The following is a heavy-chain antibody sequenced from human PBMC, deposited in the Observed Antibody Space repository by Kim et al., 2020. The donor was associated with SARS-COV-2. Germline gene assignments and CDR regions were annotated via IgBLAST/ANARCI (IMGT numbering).Heavy chain of an antibody. Sequence: GGSLRLSCAASGFTFSSYGMHWVRQAPGKGLEWVAVISYDGTNKDYADSVKGRFTISRDNSMDTLYLQMNSLRAEDTAVYYCARDNPGYGGCVDYWGQGTLVTGSS. J-gene: IGHJ4*02. CDR3: ARDNPGYGGCVDY. D-gene: IGHD5-12*01. CDR2: ISYDGTNK. CDR1: GFTFSSYG. V-gene: IGHV3-33*05.